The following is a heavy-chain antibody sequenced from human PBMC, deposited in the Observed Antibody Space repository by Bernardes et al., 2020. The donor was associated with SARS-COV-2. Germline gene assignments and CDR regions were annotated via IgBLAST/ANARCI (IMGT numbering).Heavy chain of an antibody. V-gene: IGHV2-70*11. CDR1: GFSLSTSGMC. Sequence: SGPTLVKPTQTLTLTCTFSGFSLSTSGMCVTWIRQPPGKALEWFARIDWDDDKYYRTSLRTRLTISKDTSKNQVVLTMTNMDPVDTATYYCVHDIVGPRTWGPGTLVIVSS. CDR3: VHDIVGPRT. CDR2: IDWDDDK. D-gene: IGHD2-15*01. J-gene: IGHJ5*02.